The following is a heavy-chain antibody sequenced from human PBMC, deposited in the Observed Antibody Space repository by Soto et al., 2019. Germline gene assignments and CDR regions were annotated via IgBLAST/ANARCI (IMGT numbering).Heavy chain of an antibody. D-gene: IGHD3-10*01. CDR2: INHSGST. J-gene: IGHJ6*03. V-gene: IGHV4-34*01. Sequence: SGTLSLTCAVYGGSFSGYYWSWIRQPPGKGLEWIGEINHSGSTNYNPSLKSRVTISVDTSKNQFSLKLSSVTAADTAVYYCARGLGFGELYTDYYMDVWGKGTTVTVSS. CDR3: ARGLGFGELYTDYYMDV. CDR1: GGSFSGYY.